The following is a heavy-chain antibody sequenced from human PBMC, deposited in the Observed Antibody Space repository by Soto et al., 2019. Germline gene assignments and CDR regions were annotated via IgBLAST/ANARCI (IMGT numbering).Heavy chain of an antibody. CDR1: GFTFSSYW. D-gene: IGHD3-3*01. CDR2: INSDGSST. J-gene: IGHJ6*02. V-gene: IGHV3-74*01. Sequence: PGGSLRLSCAASGFTFSSYWMHWVRQAPGKGLVWVSRINSDGSSTSYADSVKGRFTISRDNAKNTLYLQMNSLRAEDTAVYYCAREKGDFWSGYFNYYYYGMDVWGQGTTVTVSS. CDR3: AREKGDFWSGYFNYYYYGMDV.